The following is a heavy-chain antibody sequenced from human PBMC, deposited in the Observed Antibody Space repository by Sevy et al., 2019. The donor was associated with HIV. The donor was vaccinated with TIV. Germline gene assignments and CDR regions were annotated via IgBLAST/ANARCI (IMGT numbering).Heavy chain of an antibody. CDR3: ARDLTIFGVIPDY. Sequence: ASVKVSCKASGYTFNSYYMHWVRQAPGQGLEWMGIINPSGGSTSYAQKFQGRVTMTRDTSTSIVYMELSSLRSEDTAVYYCARDLTIFGVIPDYWGQGTLVTVSS. CDR1: GYTFNSYY. D-gene: IGHD3-3*01. CDR2: INPSGGST. J-gene: IGHJ4*02. V-gene: IGHV1-46*02.